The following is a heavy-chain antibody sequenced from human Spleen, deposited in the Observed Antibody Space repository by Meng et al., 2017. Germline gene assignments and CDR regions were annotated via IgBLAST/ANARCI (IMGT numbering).Heavy chain of an antibody. CDR3: ARDVTSENWFDP. J-gene: IGHJ5*02. CDR2: VNPKTGST. Sequence: VHLVQSGSELKKPGASVKVSCKAFGFSFIDYHLHWVRQAPGQGLEWMGWVNPKTGSTNFAQKFQGRVIMTSDTSINTAYMELDRLRSDDTAVYYCARDVTSENWFDPWGQGTLVTVPS. V-gene: IGHV1-2*02. D-gene: IGHD5-18*01. CDR1: GFSFIDYH.